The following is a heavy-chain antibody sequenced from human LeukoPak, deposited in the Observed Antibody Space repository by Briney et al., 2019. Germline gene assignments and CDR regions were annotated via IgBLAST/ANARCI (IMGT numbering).Heavy chain of an antibody. CDR2: INHSGST. J-gene: IGHJ4*02. CDR3: ARHSYWYSGSLILTGPFDY. CDR1: GGSFSGYY. V-gene: IGHV4-34*01. Sequence: PSETLSLTCAVYGGSFSGYYWSWIRQPPGKGLEWIGEINHSGSTNYNPSLKSRVTISVDTSKNQFSLKLSSVTAADTAVYYCARHSYWYSGSLILTGPFDYWGQGTLVTVSS. D-gene: IGHD1-26*01.